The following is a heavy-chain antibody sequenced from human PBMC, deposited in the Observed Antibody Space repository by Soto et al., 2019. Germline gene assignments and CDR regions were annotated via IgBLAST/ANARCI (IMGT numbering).Heavy chain of an antibody. CDR3: MILYSYGSGSYYK. CDR1: GFTFSTYA. V-gene: IGHV3-23*01. J-gene: IGHJ4*02. CDR2: MSGSGGST. Sequence: EAQLLESGGGLVQPGGSLRLSCAASGFTFSTYAMSWVRQAPGKGLEWVSGMSGSGGSTYYADSVKGRFTISRENSKTTLYLQMNRLRAEDTAVYYCMILYSYGSGSYYKWGQGTLVTVSS. D-gene: IGHD3-10*01.